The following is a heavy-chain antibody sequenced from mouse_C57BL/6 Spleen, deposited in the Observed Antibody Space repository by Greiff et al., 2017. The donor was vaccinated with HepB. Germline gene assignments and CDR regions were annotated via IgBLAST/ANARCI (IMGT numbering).Heavy chain of an antibody. Sequence: VKLVESGAELMKPGASVKLSCTAPGYTFTGSWIEWVKQRPGHGLEWLGEILPGSGSTNYNEKFKGKATFTADTSSNTAYMQLSSLTTEDSAIYYCARGGAQRAMDYWGQGTSVTVSS. CDR3: ARGGAQRAMDY. D-gene: IGHD6-2*01. V-gene: IGHV1-9*01. CDR1: GYTFTGSW. CDR2: ILPGSGST. J-gene: IGHJ4*01.